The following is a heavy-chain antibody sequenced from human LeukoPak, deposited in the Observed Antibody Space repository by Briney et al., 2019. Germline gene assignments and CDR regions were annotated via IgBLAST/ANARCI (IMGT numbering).Heavy chain of an antibody. CDR2: FDPEDVET. J-gene: IGHJ3*02. CDR3: ATGGRYYDRPGFDI. D-gene: IGHD3-22*01. V-gene: IGHV1-24*01. Sequence: GASVKVSCKVSGYTLTELSMHWVRQAPGKGLEWMGGFDPEDVETIYAQKFQGRVTMTEDTTTDTAYMELSSLRSEDTAVYYCATGGRYYDRPGFDIWGQGTMVTVSS. CDR1: GYTLTELS.